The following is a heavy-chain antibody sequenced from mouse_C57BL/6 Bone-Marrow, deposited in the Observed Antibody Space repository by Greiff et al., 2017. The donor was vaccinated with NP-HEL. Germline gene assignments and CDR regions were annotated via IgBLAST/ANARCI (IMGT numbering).Heavy chain of an antibody. CDR1: GYTFTSYW. CDR2: IHPNSGST. Sequence: VQLQQSGAELVKPGASVKLSCKASGYTFTSYWMHWVKQRPGQGLEWIGMIHPNSGSTNYNEKFKSKATLTVDKSSSTAYMQLSSLTSEDSAVYYCARSLTGTFDYWGQGTTLTVSS. CDR3: ARSLTGTFDY. D-gene: IGHD4-1*01. V-gene: IGHV1-64*01. J-gene: IGHJ2*01.